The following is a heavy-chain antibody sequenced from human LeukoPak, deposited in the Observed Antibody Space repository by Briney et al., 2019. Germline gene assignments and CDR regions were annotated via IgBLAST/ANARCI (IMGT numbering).Heavy chain of an antibody. D-gene: IGHD6-19*01. Sequence: GGSLRLPCAASGFTVSSYAMDWARQAAGKGLEWVAVISYDGSNKYYADSVKGRFTISRDNSKNTLYLQMNSLRAEDTAVYYCARELIAVAAVGYFDYWGQGTLVTVSS. V-gene: IGHV3-30-3*01. CDR2: ISYDGSNK. CDR3: ARELIAVAAVGYFDY. CDR1: GFTVSSYA. J-gene: IGHJ4*02.